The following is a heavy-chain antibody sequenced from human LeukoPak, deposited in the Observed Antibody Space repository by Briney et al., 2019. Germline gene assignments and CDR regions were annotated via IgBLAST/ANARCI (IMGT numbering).Heavy chain of an antibody. D-gene: IGHD3-10*01. CDR3: ARPSMVRGVRGWFDP. V-gene: IGHV3-23*01. CDR2: ISGSGGST. Sequence: GGSLRLSCAASGFTFSSYAMSWVRQAPGKGLEWVSAISGSGGSTYYADSVKGRFTLSRDNSKNTLYLQMNSLRAEDTAVYYCARPSMVRGVRGWFDPWGQGTLVTVSS. J-gene: IGHJ5*02. CDR1: GFTFSSYA.